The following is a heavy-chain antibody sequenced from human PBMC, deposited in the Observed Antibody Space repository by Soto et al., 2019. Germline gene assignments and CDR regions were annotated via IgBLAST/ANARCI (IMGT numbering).Heavy chain of an antibody. CDR1: GGSISSGGYY. CDR2: IYYSGST. Sequence: LSLTCTVSGGSISSGGYYWSWIRQHPGKGLEWIGYIYYSGSTYYNPSLKSRVTISVDTSKNQFSLKLSSVTAADTAVYYCARDSGGTRYMDVWGKGTTVTVSS. D-gene: IGHD3-10*01. V-gene: IGHV4-31*03. J-gene: IGHJ6*03. CDR3: ARDSGGTRYMDV.